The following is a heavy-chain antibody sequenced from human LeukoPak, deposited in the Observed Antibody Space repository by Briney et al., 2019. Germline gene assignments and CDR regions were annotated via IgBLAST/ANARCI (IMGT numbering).Heavy chain of an antibody. V-gene: IGHV3-23*01. Sequence: GGSLRLSCAASGFTFNSYAMSWVRQAPGKGLEWVSAISGSGGSTYYAGSVKGRFTISRDNSKNTLYLQMNSLRAEDTAVYYCANLLVTTKPFDYWGQGTLVTVSS. CDR2: ISGSGGST. J-gene: IGHJ4*02. CDR3: ANLLVTTKPFDY. D-gene: IGHD4-17*01. CDR1: GFTFNSYA.